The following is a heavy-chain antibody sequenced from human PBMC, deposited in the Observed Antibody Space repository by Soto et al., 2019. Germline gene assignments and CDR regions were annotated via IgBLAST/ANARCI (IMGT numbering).Heavy chain of an antibody. CDR2: INYSRST. CDR3: AREITGRAAR. J-gene: IGHJ4*02. V-gene: IGHV4-30-4*08. D-gene: IGHD1-20*01. CDR1: GGSISSGYLY. Sequence: PSETLSLTCTVSGGSISSGYLYWSWLRQPPGQGLEWIVNINYSRSTYYNPSLKSRVTISVDTSKNQFSLKLSSVTAADTAVYYCAREITGRAARWGQGTLVTVSS.